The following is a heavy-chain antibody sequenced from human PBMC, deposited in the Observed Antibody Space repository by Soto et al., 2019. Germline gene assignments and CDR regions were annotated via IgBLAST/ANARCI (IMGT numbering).Heavy chain of an antibody. Sequence: PGESLKISCKGSGYSFTSYWISWVRQMPGKGLEWMGRIDPSDSYTNYSPSFQGHVTISADKSISTAYLQWSSLKASDTAMYYCARRYCSSTSCPDYYYGMDVWGQGTTVTVSS. CDR2: IDPSDSYT. D-gene: IGHD2-2*01. CDR3: ARRYCSSTSCPDYYYGMDV. CDR1: GYSFTSYW. V-gene: IGHV5-10-1*01. J-gene: IGHJ6*02.